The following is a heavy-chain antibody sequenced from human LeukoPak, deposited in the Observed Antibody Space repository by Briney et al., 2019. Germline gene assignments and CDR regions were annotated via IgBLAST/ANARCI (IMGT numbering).Heavy chain of an antibody. Sequence: ASLKVSCKASGYTFTGYYMDWVRQAPGQGLEWMGWINPKSGGTNYAQKFQGRVTMTRDSSISTAYMELSRLRSDDTAVYCCARVPRLEYYDSSGYQDYWGEGTLVSVAS. CDR3: ARVPRLEYYDSSGYQDY. V-gene: IGHV1-2*02. D-gene: IGHD3-22*01. J-gene: IGHJ4*02. CDR2: INPKSGGT. CDR1: GYTFTGYY.